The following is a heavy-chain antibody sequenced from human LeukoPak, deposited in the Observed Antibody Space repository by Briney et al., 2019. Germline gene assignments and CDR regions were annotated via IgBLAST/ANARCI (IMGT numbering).Heavy chain of an antibody. CDR3: ARVDYYDSSGYYYGFDY. J-gene: IGHJ4*02. Sequence: GRSPRLSCAASGFTFSSYAMHWVRQAPGKGLEWVAVISYDGSNKYYADSVKGRFTISRDNSKNTLYLQMNSLRAEDTAVYYCARVDYYDSSGYYYGFDYWGQGTLVTVSS. CDR2: ISYDGSNK. CDR1: GFTFSSYA. V-gene: IGHV3-30-3*01. D-gene: IGHD3-22*01.